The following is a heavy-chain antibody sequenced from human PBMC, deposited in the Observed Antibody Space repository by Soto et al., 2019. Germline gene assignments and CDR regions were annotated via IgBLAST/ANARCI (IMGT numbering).Heavy chain of an antibody. CDR1: GGTFSSYA. CDR3: ASHSGSSPEGRYYYGMDV. D-gene: IGHD1-26*01. CDR2: IIPIFGTA. V-gene: IGHV1-69*12. Sequence: QVQLVQSGAEVKKPGSSVKVSCKASGGTFSSYAISWVRQAPGQWLEWMGGIIPIFGTADYAQKFQGRVTITADESTSTAYMELSSLRSEDTAVYYCASHSGSSPEGRYYYGMDVWGQGTTVTVSS. J-gene: IGHJ6*02.